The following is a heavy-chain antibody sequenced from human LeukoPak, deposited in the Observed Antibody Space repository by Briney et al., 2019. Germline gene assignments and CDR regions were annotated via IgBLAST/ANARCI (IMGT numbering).Heavy chain of an antibody. Sequence: GESLKVSCKGSGYSFSNYWIGWVRQMPGKGLEWMGIIYPGDSDTRYSPSFQGQVTISADKSISTAYLQWSSLKASDTAMYYCARHYYDYVWGSYGIDYWGQGTLVTVSS. V-gene: IGHV5-51*01. CDR2: IYPGDSDT. J-gene: IGHJ4*02. CDR1: GYSFSNYW. D-gene: IGHD3-16*01. CDR3: ARHYYDYVWGSYGIDY.